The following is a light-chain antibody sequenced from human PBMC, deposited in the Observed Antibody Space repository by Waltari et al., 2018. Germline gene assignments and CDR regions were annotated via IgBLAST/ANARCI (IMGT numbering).Light chain of an antibody. CDR1: QSIGRY. CDR2: AAS. J-gene: IGKJ1*01. V-gene: IGKV3-20*01. Sequence: EIVLTQSPGTLSLSPGERATLSCRASQSIGRYLVCYQQKPGQAPRLLIYAASSRATGIPDRFSGSGSGTDFSLTISRLEPEDFAVYYCQNHERLPATFGQGTKVEIK. CDR3: QNHERLPAT.